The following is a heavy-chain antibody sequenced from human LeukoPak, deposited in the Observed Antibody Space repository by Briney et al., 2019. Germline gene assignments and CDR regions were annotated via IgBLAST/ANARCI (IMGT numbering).Heavy chain of an antibody. Sequence: GGSLRLSCAASGFTFSSYGMHWVRQAPGKGLEWVAVISYDGGNKYYADSVKGRFTISRDNSKNTLYLQMNSLRAEDTAVYYCAKDLEYYYGSGRDYWGQGTLVTVSS. D-gene: IGHD3-10*01. V-gene: IGHV3-30*18. CDR3: AKDLEYYYGSGRDY. CDR1: GFTFSSYG. CDR2: ISYDGGNK. J-gene: IGHJ4*02.